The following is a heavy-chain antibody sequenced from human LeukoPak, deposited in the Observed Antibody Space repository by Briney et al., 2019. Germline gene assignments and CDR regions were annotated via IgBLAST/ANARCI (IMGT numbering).Heavy chain of an antibody. CDR1: GGSFSGYY. Sequence: PSETLSLTCAVYGGSFSGYYWSWIRQPAGKGLEWIGRIYTSGSTNYNPSLKSRVTMSVDTSKNQFSLKLTSVTAADTAVYYCARGSSYYYDSSGYYYFDYWGQGTLVTVSS. J-gene: IGHJ4*02. V-gene: IGHV4-59*10. CDR2: IYTSGST. D-gene: IGHD3-22*01. CDR3: ARGSSYYYDSSGYYYFDY.